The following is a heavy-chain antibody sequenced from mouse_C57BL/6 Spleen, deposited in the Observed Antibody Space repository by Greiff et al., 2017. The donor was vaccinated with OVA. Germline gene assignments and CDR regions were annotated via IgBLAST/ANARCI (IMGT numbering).Heavy chain of an antibody. V-gene: IGHV1-52*01. Sequence: VQLQQPGAELVRPGSSVKLSCKASGYTFTSYWMHWVKQRPIQGLEWIGNIDPSDSETHYNQKFKDKATLTVDKSSSTAYMQLSSLTSEDSAVYYCARSYYSNYNAMDYWGQGTSVTVSS. CDR2: IDPSDSET. J-gene: IGHJ4*01. CDR3: ARSYYSNYNAMDY. D-gene: IGHD2-5*01. CDR1: GYTFTSYW.